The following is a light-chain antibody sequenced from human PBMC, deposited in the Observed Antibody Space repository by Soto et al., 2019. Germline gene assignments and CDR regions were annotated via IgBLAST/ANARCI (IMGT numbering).Light chain of an antibody. Sequence: EIVMTQSPATLSVSPGERATLSCRASQRVSSNLAWYQQKPGQAPRLLIYGASTRATGIPARFSGSGSGTEFTLTISSLQCEDFAVYYCQQYNNWPITFGQGTRLEIK. CDR3: QQYNNWPIT. V-gene: IGKV3D-15*01. CDR2: GAS. CDR1: QRVSSN. J-gene: IGKJ5*01.